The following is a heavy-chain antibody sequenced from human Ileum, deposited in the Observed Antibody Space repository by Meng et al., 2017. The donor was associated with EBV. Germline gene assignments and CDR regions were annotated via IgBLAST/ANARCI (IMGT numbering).Heavy chain of an antibody. J-gene: IGHJ2*01. CDR2: ISCYNGDT. Sequence: QVQLQQSGAGGAGKKXGASVRGSCQASGYTFTHHGISWIRQAPGQGLEWLGWISCYNGDTNYAQKVQGRFTMTMDKSASTAYMDLRSLRSDDTAVYYCARDSRHCTSASCYSWYFDLWGRGTLVTVSS. V-gene: IGHV1-18*01. CDR1: GYTFTHHG. CDR3: ARDSRHCTSASCYSWYFDL. D-gene: IGHD2-2*02.